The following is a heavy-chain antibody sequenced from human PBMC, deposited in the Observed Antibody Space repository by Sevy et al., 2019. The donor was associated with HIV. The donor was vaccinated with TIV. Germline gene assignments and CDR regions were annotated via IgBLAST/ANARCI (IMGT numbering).Heavy chain of an antibody. V-gene: IGHV3-23*01. CDR3: AREGCTKPHDY. D-gene: IGHD2-8*01. CDR2: LSFGCGEI. CDR1: GFTFSKYS. Sequence: GESLKISCAASGFTFSKYSMSWVRQPPGKGLEWVSTLSFGCGEINYADSVKARFTISRDNSKSSVYLQMNNLRPEDTAVYSCAREGCTKPHDYWGQGTLVTVSS. J-gene: IGHJ4*02.